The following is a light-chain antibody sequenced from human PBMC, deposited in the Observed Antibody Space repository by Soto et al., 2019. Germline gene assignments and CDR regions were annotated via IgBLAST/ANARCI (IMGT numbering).Light chain of an antibody. CDR2: ATS. Sequence: AIQMTQFPSSLSASVGDRVTIPCRASQDIRSDLGWYQQRPGKAPKLLIYATSSLQSGVPSRFSGSGSGTDFTLTISSLQPEDFATYYCLQDYSYPLTFGGGTKVDIK. CDR1: QDIRSD. J-gene: IGKJ4*01. CDR3: LQDYSYPLT. V-gene: IGKV1-6*01.